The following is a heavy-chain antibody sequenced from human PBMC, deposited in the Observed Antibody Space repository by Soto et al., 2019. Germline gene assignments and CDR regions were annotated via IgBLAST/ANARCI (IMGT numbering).Heavy chain of an antibody. V-gene: IGHV4-59*11. CDR2: IYYSGSS. CDR3: ARGSGLRHYRPGINWFDP. D-gene: IGHD3-3*01. Sequence: SETLSLTCTVSGGSISSHYWSWNRQPPGRGLEWIGHIYYSGSSDYNPSLKSRLTISVDTSKNQFSLRSRSVTAADTAVYYCARGSGLRHYRPGINWFDPWGQGTLVTVSS. CDR1: GGSISSHY. J-gene: IGHJ5*02.